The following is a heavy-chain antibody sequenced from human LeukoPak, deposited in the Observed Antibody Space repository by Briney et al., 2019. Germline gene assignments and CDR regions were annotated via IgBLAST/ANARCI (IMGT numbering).Heavy chain of an antibody. J-gene: IGHJ4*02. D-gene: IGHD5-18*01. V-gene: IGHV3-23*01. CDR2: ISGSGGNT. CDR1: GFTFSTYA. Sequence: GGSLRLSCAASGFTFSTYAMSWVRQAPGKGLEWVSGISGSGGNTYYADSMKGRFTISRDNSKNTLYLQMNSLRAEDTAVYYCARDHRYSYGYGPYYFDYWGQGTLVTVSS. CDR3: ARDHRYSYGYGPYYFDY.